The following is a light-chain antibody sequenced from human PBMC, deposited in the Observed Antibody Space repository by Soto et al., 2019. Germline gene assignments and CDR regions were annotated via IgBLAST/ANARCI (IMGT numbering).Light chain of an antibody. CDR2: KVS. CDR3: MQCTHWPWT. J-gene: IGKJ1*01. CDR1: QSLVHSDGNTY. V-gene: IGKV2-30*02. Sequence: DVVMTQSPLSLPVTLGQPASISCRSSQSLVHSDGNTYLNWFQQRPGQSPRRLIYKVSKRDSGVPDRFSGSGSGTDFTLKISRVEAEDVGVYYCMQCTHWPWTFGQGTKVEIK.